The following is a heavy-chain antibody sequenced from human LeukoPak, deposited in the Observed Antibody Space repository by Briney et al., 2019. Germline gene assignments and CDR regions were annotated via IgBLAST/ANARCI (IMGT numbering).Heavy chain of an antibody. V-gene: IGHV4-39*01. CDR3: ARQKLGIAAAGSWFDP. CDR2: IYYSGST. Sequence: PSETLSLTCTVSGGSISSSSYYWGWIRQPPGKGLEWIGSIYYSGSTYYNPSLKSRVTISADTSKNQFSLKLSSVTAADTAVYYCARQKLGIAAAGSWFDPWGQGTLVTVSS. D-gene: IGHD6-13*01. CDR1: GGSISSSSYY. J-gene: IGHJ5*02.